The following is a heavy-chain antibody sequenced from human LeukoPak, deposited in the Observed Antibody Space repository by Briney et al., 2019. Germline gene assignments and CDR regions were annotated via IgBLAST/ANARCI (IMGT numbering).Heavy chain of an antibody. V-gene: IGHV4-4*02. Sequence: SETLSLTCAVSGGSISSSNWWTWVRQPPGKGLEWIGEIYHSGSTNYNPSLKSRGTISVDTSNNQFSLKLSSVTAADTAVYYCAREHCSGGSCYSIYYYYYMDVWGKGTTVTVSS. CDR3: AREHCSGGSCYSIYYYYYMDV. D-gene: IGHD2-15*01. J-gene: IGHJ6*03. CDR2: IYHSGST. CDR1: GGSISSSNW.